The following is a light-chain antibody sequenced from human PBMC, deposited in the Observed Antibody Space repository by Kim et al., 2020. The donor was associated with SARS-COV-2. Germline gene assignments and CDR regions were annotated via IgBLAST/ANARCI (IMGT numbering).Light chain of an antibody. V-gene: IGLV1-44*01. CDR1: RCNVGANS. J-gene: IGLJ3*02. CDR3: AAWDDSLGGLWV. CDR2: NDN. Sequence: QSVLTQPPSASKTPGQTVTISCSGSRCNVGANSVTWYQQLPGTAPKLLIYNDNQRPSGVPDRFSGSKSGTSASLAISGLQSDDEADYYCAAWDDSLGGLWVFGGGTKLTVL.